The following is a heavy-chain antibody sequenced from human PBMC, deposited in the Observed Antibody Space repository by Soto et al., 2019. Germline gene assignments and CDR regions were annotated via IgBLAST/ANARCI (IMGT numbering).Heavy chain of an antibody. Sequence: QVQLVQSGAEVKKPGSSVKVSCKASGGTFSSYTISWVRQAPGQGLEWMGRIIPILGIANYAQKFQGRVTXXEXKXXSTAYMELSSLRSEDTAVYYCARDEYYGSGSFLSYWGQGTLVTVSS. CDR1: GGTFSSYT. D-gene: IGHD3-10*01. V-gene: IGHV1-69*08. CDR3: ARDEYYGSGSFLSY. CDR2: IIPILGIA. J-gene: IGHJ4*02.